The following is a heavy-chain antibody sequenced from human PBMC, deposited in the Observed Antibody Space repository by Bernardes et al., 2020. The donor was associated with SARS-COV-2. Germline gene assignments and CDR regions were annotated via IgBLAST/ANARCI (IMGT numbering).Heavy chain of an antibody. J-gene: IGHJ4*02. D-gene: IGHD3-10*01. V-gene: IGHV3-23*01. CDR1: GFTFSSYA. CDR3: AGGGFRGDRRNYFDY. Sequence: GGSLRLSRAASGFTFSSYAMSWVRQAPGKGLEWVSAISGSGGSTYYADSVKGRFTISRDNSKNTLYLQMNSLRAEDTAVYYCAGGGFRGDRRNYFDYWGQGTLVTVSS. CDR2: ISGSGGST.